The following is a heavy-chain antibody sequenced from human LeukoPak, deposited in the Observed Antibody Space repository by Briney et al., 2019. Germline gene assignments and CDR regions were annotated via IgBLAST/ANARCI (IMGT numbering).Heavy chain of an antibody. CDR1: GFTFNIYA. D-gene: IGHD3-10*01. CDR2: ISGSGADT. J-gene: IGHJ4*02. Sequence: GGSLRLSCAASGFTFNIYAMTWVRQAPGKGLEWVSAISGSGADTYYADYGEGRFTISRDNSKNTLYLQMNRLTAEDTAVYYCAKDRPFGELFPDYWGQGTLVTVSS. CDR3: AKDRPFGELFPDY. V-gene: IGHV3-23*01.